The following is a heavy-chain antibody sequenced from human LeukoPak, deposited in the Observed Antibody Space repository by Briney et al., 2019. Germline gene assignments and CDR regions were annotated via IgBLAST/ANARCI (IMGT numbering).Heavy chain of an antibody. V-gene: IGHV2-70*11. CDR3: ARISYSGSLTFDY. Sequence: SGPALVKPTQTLTLTCTFSGFSLSSSGMCVSWIRQPPGKALEWLARIDWDDGKYYSTSLKTRLTISKDTSKNQVVLTMTNMGPVDTATYYCARISYSGSLTFDYWGQGTLVTVSS. CDR1: GFSLSSSGMC. D-gene: IGHD1-26*01. J-gene: IGHJ4*02. CDR2: IDWDDGK.